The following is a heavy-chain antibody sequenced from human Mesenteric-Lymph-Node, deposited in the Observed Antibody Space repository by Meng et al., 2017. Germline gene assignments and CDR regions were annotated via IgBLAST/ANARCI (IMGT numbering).Heavy chain of an antibody. CDR3: ARDLMVRGVTAY. V-gene: IGHV3-7*01. J-gene: IGHJ4*02. CDR2: IKQDGSEK. CDR1: GLTFSSYW. Sequence: GGSLRLSCVASGLTFSSYWMTWVRQAPGKGLEWVANIKQDGSEKYYVDSVKGRFTISRDNAKNSLYLQMNSLRAEDTAVYYCARDLMVRGVTAYWGQGNRVTV. D-gene: IGHD3-10*01.